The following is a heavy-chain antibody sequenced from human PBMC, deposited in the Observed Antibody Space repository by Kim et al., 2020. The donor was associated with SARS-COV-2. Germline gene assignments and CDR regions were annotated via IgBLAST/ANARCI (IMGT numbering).Heavy chain of an antibody. J-gene: IGHJ6*02. V-gene: IGHV3-74*01. Sequence: GGSLRLSCAASGFTFSSYWIHWVRQAPGKGLEWVSRIKNDGSSKSTADSVKGRFTISRDNAKYTLYRQMNSLRAEDTAVYYCARVVQYSSSWYDHYYGMDVCGQRTTVTVSS. CDR3: ARVVQYSSSWYDHYYGMDV. CDR1: GFTFSSYW. D-gene: IGHD6-13*01. CDR2: IKNDGSSK.